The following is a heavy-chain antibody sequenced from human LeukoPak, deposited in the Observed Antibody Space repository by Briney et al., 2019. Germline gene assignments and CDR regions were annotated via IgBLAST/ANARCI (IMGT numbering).Heavy chain of an antibody. Sequence: PSETLSLTCTVSGGSISSYYWSWIRQPPGKGLEWIGYIYYSGSTNYNPSLKSRVTISVDTSKNQFSLKLSSVTAADTAVYYCARHYYDSSGYYLALSGWGQGTLVTVSS. CDR1: GGSISSYY. J-gene: IGHJ1*01. D-gene: IGHD3-22*01. CDR2: IYYSGST. V-gene: IGHV4-59*01. CDR3: ARHYYDSSGYYLALSG.